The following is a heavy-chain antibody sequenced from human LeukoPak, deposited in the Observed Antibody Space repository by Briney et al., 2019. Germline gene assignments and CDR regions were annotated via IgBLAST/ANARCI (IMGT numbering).Heavy chain of an antibody. D-gene: IGHD6-19*01. J-gene: IGHJ4*02. CDR2: ISSSSSYI. CDR3: ASSQGDSSGWCTVKFDY. Sequence: GGSLRLSCAASGFTFSSYSMNWVRQAPGKGLEWVSSISSSSSYIYYADSVKGRFTISRDNAKNSLYLQMNSLRAEDTAVYYCASSQGDSSGWCTVKFDYWGQGTLVTVSS. V-gene: IGHV3-21*01. CDR1: GFTFSSYS.